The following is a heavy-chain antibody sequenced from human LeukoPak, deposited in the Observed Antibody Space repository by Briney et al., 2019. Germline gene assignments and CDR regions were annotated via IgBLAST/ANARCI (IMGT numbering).Heavy chain of an antibody. Sequence: PGGSLRLSCAASGFTFSSYAMSWVRQAPGKGLEWVSAISSSGGSTYYADSVKGRFTISRDNSKNTLYLQMNSLRAEDTAVYYCAKDMGYDYVWGSYRYIGDYWGQGTLVTVSS. J-gene: IGHJ4*02. D-gene: IGHD3-16*02. CDR1: GFTFSSYA. V-gene: IGHV3-23*01. CDR2: ISSSGGST. CDR3: AKDMGYDYVWGSYRYIGDY.